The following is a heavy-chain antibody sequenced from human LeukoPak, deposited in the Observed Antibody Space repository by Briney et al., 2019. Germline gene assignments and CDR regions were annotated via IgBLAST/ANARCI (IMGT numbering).Heavy chain of an antibody. CDR2: ISYDGSNK. CDR1: GFTFSKYG. CDR3: ARGDWTYCGGDCQNQFDY. D-gene: IGHD2-21*02. J-gene: IGHJ4*02. Sequence: GRSLRLSCAASGFTFSKYGMHWVRQAPGKGLEWVTAISYDGSNKYYADSVKGRFTISRDNSKNTLYLQMNSLRAEDTAVYYCARGDWTYCGGDCQNQFDYWGQGTLVTVSS. V-gene: IGHV3-30*04.